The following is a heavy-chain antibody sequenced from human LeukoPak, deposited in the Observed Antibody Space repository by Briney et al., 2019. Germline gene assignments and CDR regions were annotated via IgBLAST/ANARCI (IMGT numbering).Heavy chain of an antibody. Sequence: SETLSLTCTVPGGSISSYYWSWIRQPPGKGLEWIGYIYYSGSTNYNPSLKSRVTTSVDTSKNQFSLKPSSVTAADTAVYYCARELRWYGMDVWGQGTTVTVSS. D-gene: IGHD4-23*01. J-gene: IGHJ6*02. CDR2: IYYSGST. CDR3: ARELRWYGMDV. CDR1: GGSISSYY. V-gene: IGHV4-59*01.